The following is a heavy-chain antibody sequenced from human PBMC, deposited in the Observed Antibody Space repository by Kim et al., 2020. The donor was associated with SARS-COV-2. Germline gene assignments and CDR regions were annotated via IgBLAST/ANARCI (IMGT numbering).Heavy chain of an antibody. CDR2: IWYDGSNK. CDR1: GFTFSSYG. CDR3: ARDYDILTGYYFDY. V-gene: IGHV3-33*01. J-gene: IGHJ4*02. D-gene: IGHD3-9*01. Sequence: GGSLRLSCAASGFTFSSYGMHWVRRAPGKGLEWVAVIWYDGSNKYYADSVKGRFTISRDNSKNTLYLQMNSLRAEDTAVYYCARDYDILTGYYFDYWGQGTLVTVSS.